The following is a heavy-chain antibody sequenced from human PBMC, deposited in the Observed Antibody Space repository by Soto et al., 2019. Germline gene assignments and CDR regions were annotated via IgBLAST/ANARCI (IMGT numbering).Heavy chain of an antibody. CDR2: IYTSGRT. Sequence: SETLSLTCSVSGGSSRSYYWSWIRQPAGKGLEWIGHIYTSGRTSYNPSLRSRVTMSIDASKSQFSLKLTSVTAADTAMYYCARFDKSDYPIKKNFFDLWGQGTLVTVSS. J-gene: IGHJ1*01. CDR3: ARFDKSDYPIKKNFFDL. V-gene: IGHV4-4*07. D-gene: IGHD3-9*01. CDR1: GGSSRSYY.